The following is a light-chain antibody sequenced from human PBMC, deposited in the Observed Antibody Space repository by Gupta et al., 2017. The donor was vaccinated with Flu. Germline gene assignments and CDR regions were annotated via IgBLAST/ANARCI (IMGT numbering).Light chain of an antibody. CDR2: WAS. CDR3: QQSDTTPLT. J-gene: IGKJ4*01. V-gene: IGKV4-1*01. Sequence: DIVMTQSPDSLAVSLGERATINCKSSQSVLYSSNNKNYLAWYQQKPGQPPNLLIYWASTRESGVPDRFSGSGSGTDFTLTISSLQAEDVAVYYCQQSDTTPLTFGGGTKVEIK. CDR1: QSVLYSSNNKNY.